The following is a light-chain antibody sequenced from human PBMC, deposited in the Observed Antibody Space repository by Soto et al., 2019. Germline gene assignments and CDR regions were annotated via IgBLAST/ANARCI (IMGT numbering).Light chain of an antibody. CDR2: GAS. J-gene: IGKJ1*01. CDR3: QQYYNWPPWT. Sequence: EIVLTQSPGTLSLSPGERATLSCRASQSVSSSYLAWYQQKPGQAPRLLIYGASSRATGIPDRFSGSGSGTDFTLTISNLQSEDFAVYYCQQYYNWPPWTFGQGTKVDIK. CDR1: QSVSSSY. V-gene: IGKV3-20*01.